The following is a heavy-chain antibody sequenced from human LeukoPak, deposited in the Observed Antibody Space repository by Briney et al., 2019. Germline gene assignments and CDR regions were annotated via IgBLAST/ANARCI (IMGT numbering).Heavy chain of an antibody. V-gene: IGHV3-23*01. J-gene: IGHJ4*02. Sequence: PGGSLRLSCAASGFTFNNYAMRWVRQAPGKGLEWVSAISGSGGSTYYADSVKGRFTISRDNSKNTLYLQMNSLRAEDTAVYYCAKDHVVPAANFDYWGQGTLVTVSS. CDR3: AKDHVVPAANFDY. CDR2: ISGSGGST. D-gene: IGHD2-2*01. CDR1: GFTFNNYA.